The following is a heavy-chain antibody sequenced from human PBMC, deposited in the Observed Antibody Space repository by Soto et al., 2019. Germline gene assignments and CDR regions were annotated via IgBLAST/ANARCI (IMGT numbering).Heavy chain of an antibody. J-gene: IGHJ3*02. Sequence: ASVKVSCKASGYTFTGYYMHWVRQAPGQGLEWMGWINPNSGGTNYAQKFQGWVTMTRDTSISTAYMELSRLRSDDTAVYYCARVLGSEAYFDAFDIWGQGTMVTVSS. CDR2: INPNSGGT. CDR3: ARVLGSEAYFDAFDI. V-gene: IGHV1-2*04. D-gene: IGHD3-10*01. CDR1: GYTFTGYY.